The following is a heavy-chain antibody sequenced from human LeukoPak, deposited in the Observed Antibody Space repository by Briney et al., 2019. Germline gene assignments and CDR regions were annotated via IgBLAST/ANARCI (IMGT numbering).Heavy chain of an antibody. V-gene: IGHV3-23*01. CDR3: AKDYCSGGSCYSGLDY. CDR1: GFTFSSYA. CDR2: ISSSGGST. J-gene: IGHJ4*02. Sequence: GGSLRLSCAASGFTFSSYAMSWVRQAPGKGLEWVSTISSSGGSTYYADSVKGRFTISRDNSKNSLYLQMNGLRAEDTALYSCAKDYCSGGSCYSGLDYWGQGTLVTVSS. D-gene: IGHD2-15*01.